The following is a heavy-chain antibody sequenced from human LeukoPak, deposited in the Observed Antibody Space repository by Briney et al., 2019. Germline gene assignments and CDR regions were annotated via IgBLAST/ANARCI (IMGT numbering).Heavy chain of an antibody. Sequence: ASVKVSCKASGYTFTSYGISWVRQAPGHGLEWMGWISAYNGNTNYAQKLQGRVTMTTDTSTSTAYMELRSLRSDDTAVYYCASGDNYDSSGYSPLDYWGQGTLVTVSS. CDR3: ASGDNYDSSGYSPLDY. CDR1: GYTFTSYG. D-gene: IGHD3-22*01. J-gene: IGHJ4*02. CDR2: ISAYNGNT. V-gene: IGHV1-18*01.